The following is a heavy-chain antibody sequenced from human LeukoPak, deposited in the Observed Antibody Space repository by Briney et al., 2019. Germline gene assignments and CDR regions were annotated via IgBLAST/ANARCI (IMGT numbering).Heavy chain of an antibody. CDR3: ARDRRGSTLGMDV. CDR2: IGTAGDT. CDR1: GFTFSSYD. Sequence: GGSLRLSCAASGFTFSSYDMHWVRQATGKGLEWVSAIGTAGDTYYPGSVKGRFTISRENAKNSLYLQMNSLRAGDTAVYYCARDRRGSTLGMDVWGQGTTVTVPS. V-gene: IGHV3-13*01. D-gene: IGHD3-10*01. J-gene: IGHJ6*02.